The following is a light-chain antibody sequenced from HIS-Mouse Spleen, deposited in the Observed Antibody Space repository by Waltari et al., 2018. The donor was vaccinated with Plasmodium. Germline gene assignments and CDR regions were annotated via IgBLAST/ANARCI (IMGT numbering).Light chain of an antibody. CDR1: RGHSRYA. CDR3: QTWGTGIRV. J-gene: IGLJ2*01. V-gene: IGLV4-69*01. CDR2: LNSDGSH. Sequence: QLVLTQSPSASASLGASVTLACTLSRGHSRYAIAWHQQQPEKGPRYLMKLNSDGSHSKGDGIPDRFSGSSSGAERYLTISSLQSEDEADYYCQTWGTGIRVFGGGTKLTVL.